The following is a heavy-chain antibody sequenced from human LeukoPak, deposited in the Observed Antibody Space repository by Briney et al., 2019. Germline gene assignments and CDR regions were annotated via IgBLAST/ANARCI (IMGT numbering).Heavy chain of an antibody. CDR2: IGYDGSTE. Sequence: GGSLRLSCAASGFTFSSYGMHWVRQAPGKGLEWVAVIGYDGSTEYYADSVKGRFTISSDNSKNTLHLQTNSLRAEDTGVYYCAKEYSSGRIDYWGQGTLVTVSS. J-gene: IGHJ4*02. V-gene: IGHV3-30*18. CDR1: GFTFSSYG. CDR3: AKEYSSGRIDY. D-gene: IGHD3-22*01.